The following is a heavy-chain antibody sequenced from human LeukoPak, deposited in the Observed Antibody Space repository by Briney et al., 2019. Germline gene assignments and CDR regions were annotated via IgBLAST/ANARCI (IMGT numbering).Heavy chain of an antibody. Sequence: PSATLSLTCPVADASIRTHYWSWIRPPPGKGLECIGYVDFSGITNYNPSLKSRVTMSVDTSKNQLSLKLSSVTAADTAVYYCARTARLPDSWGQGTLVTVSS. D-gene: IGHD2-21*01. V-gene: IGHV4-4*09. CDR1: DASIRTHY. CDR3: ARTARLPDS. CDR2: VDFSGIT. J-gene: IGHJ4*02.